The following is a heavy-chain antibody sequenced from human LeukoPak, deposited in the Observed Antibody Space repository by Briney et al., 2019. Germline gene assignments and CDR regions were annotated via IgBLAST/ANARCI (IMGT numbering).Heavy chain of an antibody. V-gene: IGHV4-39*01. Sequence: SETLSLTCTVSGGSISSSSYYWGWIRQPPGKGLEWIGSIYYSGSTYYNPSLKSRVTISVDTSKNQFSLKLSSVTAADTAVYYCARGPIANHYLTTVTTLSYWGQGTLVTVSS. CDR3: ARGPIANHYLTTVTTLSY. CDR2: IYYSGST. J-gene: IGHJ4*02. D-gene: IGHD4-11*01. CDR1: GGSISSSSYY.